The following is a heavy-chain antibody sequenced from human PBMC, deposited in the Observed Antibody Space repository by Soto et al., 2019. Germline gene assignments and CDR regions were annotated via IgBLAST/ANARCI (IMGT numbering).Heavy chain of an antibody. Sequence: SETLSLTCTVSGGSISSYYWSWIRQPPGKGLEWIGYIYYSGSTNYNPSLKSRVTISVDTSKNQFSLKLSSVTAADTAVYYCARESGSYVGDYPPPSPYYYYMDVWGKGTTVTVSS. V-gene: IGHV4-59*01. J-gene: IGHJ6*03. CDR1: GGSISSYY. CDR2: IYYSGST. CDR3: ARESGSYVGDYPPPSPYYYYMDV. D-gene: IGHD1-26*01.